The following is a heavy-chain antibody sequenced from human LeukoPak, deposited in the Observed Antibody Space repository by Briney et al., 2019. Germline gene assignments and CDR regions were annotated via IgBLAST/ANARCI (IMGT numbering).Heavy chain of an antibody. CDR1: GFTFSSYG. CDR2: ISYDGSNK. Sequence: GGSLRLSCAASGFTFSSYGMHWVRQAPGKGLEWVAVISYDGSNKYYADSVKGRFTISRDNSKNTLYLQMNSLRAEDTAVYYCAKDQSTILWSLPPYWGQGTLVTVSS. CDR3: AKDQSTILWSLPPY. V-gene: IGHV3-30*18. D-gene: IGHD3-10*01. J-gene: IGHJ4*02.